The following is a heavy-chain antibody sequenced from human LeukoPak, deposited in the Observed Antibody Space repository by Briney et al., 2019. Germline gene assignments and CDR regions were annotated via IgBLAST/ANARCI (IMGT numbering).Heavy chain of an antibody. J-gene: IGHJ6*02. V-gene: IGHV3-21*01. CDR1: GFTFSSYS. Sequence: PGGSLRLSCAASGFTFSSYSMNWVRQAPGKGLEWVSSISSSSSYIYYADSVKGRFTISRDNAKNSLYLQMNSLRDEDTAVYYCARGGNWKTYYYYGLDVWGQGTTVTVSS. D-gene: IGHD1-1*01. CDR2: ISSSSSYI. CDR3: ARGGNWKTYYYYGLDV.